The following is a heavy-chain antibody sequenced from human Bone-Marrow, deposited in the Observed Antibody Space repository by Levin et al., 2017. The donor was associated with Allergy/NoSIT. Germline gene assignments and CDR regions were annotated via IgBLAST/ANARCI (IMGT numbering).Heavy chain of an antibody. Sequence: ASVKVSCKASGYTFTGYYMHWVRQAPGQGLEWMGWINPNSGGTNYAQKFQGRVTMTRDTSISTAYMELSRLRSDDTAVYYCARENYDSSGSPSMPIATSSFDPWGQGTLVTVSS. CDR1: GYTFTGYY. V-gene: IGHV1-2*02. CDR2: INPNSGGT. D-gene: IGHD3-22*01. CDR3: ARENYDSSGSPSMPIATSSFDP. J-gene: IGHJ5*02.